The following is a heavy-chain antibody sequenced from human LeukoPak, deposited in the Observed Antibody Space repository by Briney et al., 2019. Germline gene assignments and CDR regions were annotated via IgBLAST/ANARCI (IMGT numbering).Heavy chain of an antibody. V-gene: IGHV3-30*02. Sequence: GGSLRLSCAASGFIFSSYGMHWVRQAPGKGLEWVAFIRSDGSVKNYADSVKGRFTISRDNSKNTLYLQMNSLRAEDTAVYYCAKHDSSSYYWGQGTLVTVSS. CDR3: AKHDSSSYY. CDR1: GFIFSSYG. CDR2: IRSDGSVK. J-gene: IGHJ4*02. D-gene: IGHD3-22*01.